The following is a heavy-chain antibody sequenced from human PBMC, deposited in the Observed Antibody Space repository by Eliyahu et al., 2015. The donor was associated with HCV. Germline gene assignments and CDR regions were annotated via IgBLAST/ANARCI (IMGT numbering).Heavy chain of an antibody. Sequence: QVQLQQSGPGLVKPSQTLSLTCAISGDSVXXNSXAWXWIRQSPSRSLEWLGRTYYRSKWYNDYAVSVKSRITINPDTSKNQFSLQLNSVTPEDTAVYYCARGKDCTGGVCFYYGMDVWGKGTTVTVSS. J-gene: IGHJ6*04. CDR3: ARGKDCTGGVCFYYGMDV. D-gene: IGHD2-8*02. CDR2: TYYRSKWYN. V-gene: IGHV6-1*01. CDR1: GDSVXXNSXA.